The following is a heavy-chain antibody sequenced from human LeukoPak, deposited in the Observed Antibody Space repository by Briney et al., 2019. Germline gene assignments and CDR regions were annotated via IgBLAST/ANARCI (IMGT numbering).Heavy chain of an antibody. D-gene: IGHD3/OR15-3a*01. J-gene: IGHJ4*02. Sequence: GASVKVSCKASGYTFTSYDINWVRQATGQGLEWMGWMNPNSGNTGYAQKFQGRVTITRNTSISTAYMELRSLRSDDTAVYYSARENPGLDYWGQGTLVTVSS. CDR3: ARENPGLDY. CDR1: GYTFTSYD. V-gene: IGHV1-8*03. CDR2: MNPNSGNT.